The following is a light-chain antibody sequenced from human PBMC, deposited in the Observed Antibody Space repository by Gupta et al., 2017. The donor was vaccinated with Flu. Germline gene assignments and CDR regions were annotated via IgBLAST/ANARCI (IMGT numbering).Light chain of an antibody. CDR1: SSDVGIYNY. CDR3: SSYTSSNTWV. CDR2: EVS. V-gene: IGLV2-14*01. Sequence: QSALTQPASVSGSPGQSITLSCTGTSSDVGIYNYVSWYRQHPGKAPKLMIYEVSNRPSGVSNRFSGSKSGNTASLTISGLQAEDEADYYCSSYTSSNTWVFGGGTKLTVL. J-gene: IGLJ3*02.